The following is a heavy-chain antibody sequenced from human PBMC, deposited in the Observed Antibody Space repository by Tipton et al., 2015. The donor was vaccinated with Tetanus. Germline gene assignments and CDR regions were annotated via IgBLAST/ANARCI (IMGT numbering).Heavy chain of an antibody. CDR2: IYPGDFEI. CDR3: ARRKGGFRGYYFDF. J-gene: IGHJ4*02. CDR1: GYSFTSYW. V-gene: IGHV5-51*01. Sequence: QSGPEVKKSGESLKISCKASGYSFTSYWIGWVRQMPGKGLEWMGIIYPGDFEIRYSPSFQGQVTISADKSINTAYLQWSSLKASDTAMYYCARRKGGFRGYYFDFWAQGTLVTVSA. D-gene: IGHD5-24*01.